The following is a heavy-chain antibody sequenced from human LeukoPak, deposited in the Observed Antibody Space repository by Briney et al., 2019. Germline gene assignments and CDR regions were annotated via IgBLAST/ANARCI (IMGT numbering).Heavy chain of an antibody. CDR3: AKDPHTGYSFAY. V-gene: IGHV3-23*01. CDR2: LSGSGGST. D-gene: IGHD5-18*01. CDR1: GFTFSGYA. J-gene: IGHJ4*02. Sequence: GGSLRLSCVFSGFTFSGYAMSWVRQAPGKGLEWVSSLSGSGGSTYYADSVKGRFTISRDNSKNTPYLQMNSLRVEDTAVYYCAKDPHTGYSFAYWGQGTLVTVSS.